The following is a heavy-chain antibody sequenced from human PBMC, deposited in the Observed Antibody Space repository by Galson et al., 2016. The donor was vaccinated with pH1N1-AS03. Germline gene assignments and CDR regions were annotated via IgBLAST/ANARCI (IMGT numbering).Heavy chain of an antibody. CDR1: GYGFNGYW. CDR2: IFPGDSDT. Sequence: QSGAEVKKPGDSLKISCKSSGYGFNGYWTGWVRQMLGKGLEWMGIIFPGDSDTRYSPSFQGQVTISADKSTRTTYLQWRSLKASDTAIYYCARPAHYDSSGRDALDVWGQGTMLIVSS. J-gene: IGHJ3*01. D-gene: IGHD3-22*01. CDR3: ARPAHYDSSGRDALDV. V-gene: IGHV5-51*03.